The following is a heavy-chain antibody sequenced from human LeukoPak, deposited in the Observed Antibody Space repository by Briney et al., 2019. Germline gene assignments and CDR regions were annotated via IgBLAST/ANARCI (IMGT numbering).Heavy chain of an antibody. CDR1: GFTFSSYW. D-gene: IGHD3-22*01. Sequence: GGSLRLSCAASGFTFSSYWMHWVRQAPGKGLVWVSRINSDGSSTSYADSVKGRFTISRDNAKNTLYQQMNSLRAEDTAVYYCARVNSEGMIVVGDAFDIWGQGTMVTVSS. V-gene: IGHV3-74*01. CDR2: INSDGSST. CDR3: ARVNSEGMIVVGDAFDI. J-gene: IGHJ3*02.